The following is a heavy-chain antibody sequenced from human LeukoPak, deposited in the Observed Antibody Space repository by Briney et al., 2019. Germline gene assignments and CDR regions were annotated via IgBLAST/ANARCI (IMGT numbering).Heavy chain of an antibody. CDR3: ARGWSTSWYVFNY. V-gene: IGHV4-34*01. CDR2: INHSGST. J-gene: IGHJ4*02. Sequence: SETLSLTCAVFGGSFRGYYWSWIRQPPGKGLEWIGEINHSGSTNYNPSLKSRVTISVDTSKNQFFLKLSSVTAADTAVYYCARGWSTSWYVFNYWGQGTLVTVSS. CDR1: GGSFRGYY. D-gene: IGHD6-13*01.